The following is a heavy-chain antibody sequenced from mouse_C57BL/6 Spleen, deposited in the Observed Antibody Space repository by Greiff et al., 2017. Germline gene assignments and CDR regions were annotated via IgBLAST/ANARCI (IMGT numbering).Heavy chain of an antibody. CDR1: GYTFTDYE. V-gene: IGHV1-15*01. CDR2: IDPETGGT. J-gene: IGHJ4*01. Sequence: QVQLQQSGAELVRPGASVTLSCKASGYTFTDYEMHWVKQTPVHGLEWIGAIDPETGGTAYNQKFKGKAILTADKSSSTAYMELRSLTSEASAVYYCTIGRDYDYSYAMDYWGQGTSVTVSS. D-gene: IGHD2-4*01. CDR3: TIGRDYDYSYAMDY.